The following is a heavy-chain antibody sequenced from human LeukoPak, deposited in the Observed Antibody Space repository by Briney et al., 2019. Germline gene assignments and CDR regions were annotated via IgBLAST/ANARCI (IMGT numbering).Heavy chain of an antibody. CDR2: IYHSGST. J-gene: IGHJ4*02. D-gene: IGHD3-16*01. CDR3: ARHVGEAHFDY. Sequence: SETLSLTCTVSGXSISSYYWSWIRQPPGKGREWIGYIYHSGSTNYNPSLKSRVTISADTSKNQFSLNLTSVTAADTAVYYCARHVGEAHFDYWGQGTLVTVSS. CDR1: GXSISSYY. V-gene: IGHV4-59*08.